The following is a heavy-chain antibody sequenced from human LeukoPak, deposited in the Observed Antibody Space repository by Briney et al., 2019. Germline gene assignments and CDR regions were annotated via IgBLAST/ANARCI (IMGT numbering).Heavy chain of an antibody. Sequence: SETLSLTCTVSGGSVSSGSHYWSWIRQPPGKGLGWIGYIYYSGSTNYNPSLKSRVTISVVTSKNQFSLKLSSVTAADTAVYYCAREVHNYGSYYFDYWGQGTLVTVSS. D-gene: IGHD3-10*01. CDR2: IYYSGST. CDR1: GGSVSSGSHY. J-gene: IGHJ4*02. CDR3: AREVHNYGSYYFDY. V-gene: IGHV4-61*01.